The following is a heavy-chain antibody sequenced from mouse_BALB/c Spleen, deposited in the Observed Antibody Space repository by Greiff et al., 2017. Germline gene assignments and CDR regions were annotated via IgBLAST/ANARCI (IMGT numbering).Heavy chain of an antibody. J-gene: IGHJ2*01. D-gene: IGHD2-13*01. CDR1: GFTFSSYG. CDR3: ASDGHYYFDY. V-gene: IGHV5-6-3*01. Sequence: EVQVVESGGGLVQPGGSLKLSCAASGFTFSSYGMSWVRQTPDKRLELVATINSNGGSTYYPDSVKGRFTISRDNAKNTLYLQMSSLKSEDTAMYYCASDGHYYFDYWGQGTTLTVSS. CDR2: INSNGGST.